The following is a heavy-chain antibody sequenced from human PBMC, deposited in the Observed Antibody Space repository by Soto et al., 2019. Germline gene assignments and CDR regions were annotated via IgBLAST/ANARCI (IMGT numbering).Heavy chain of an antibody. Sequence: KPSETLSLTCTVSGGSISSGGYYWSWIRQHPGKGLEWIGYIYYSGSTYYNPSLKSRVTISVDTSKNQFSLKLSSVTAADTAVYYCARDRYYDSSGYYPIDYWGQGTLVTVSS. CDR1: GGSISSGGYY. V-gene: IGHV4-31*03. CDR3: ARDRYYDSSGYYPIDY. CDR2: IYYSGST. J-gene: IGHJ4*02. D-gene: IGHD3-22*01.